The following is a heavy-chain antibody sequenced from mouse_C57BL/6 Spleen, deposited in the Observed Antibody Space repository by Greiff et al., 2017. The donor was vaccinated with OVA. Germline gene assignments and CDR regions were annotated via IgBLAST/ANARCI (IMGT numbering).Heavy chain of an antibody. Sequence: VQLQQSGPELVKPGASVKIPCKASGYTFTDYNMDWVKQSHGKSLEWIGDINPNNGGTIYNQKFKGKATLTVDKSSSTAYMELRSLTSEDTAVYYCARDGNYGYYAMDYWGQGTSVTVAS. V-gene: IGHV1-18*01. J-gene: IGHJ4*01. CDR1: GYTFTDYN. D-gene: IGHD2-1*01. CDR2: INPNNGGT. CDR3: ARDGNYGYYAMDY.